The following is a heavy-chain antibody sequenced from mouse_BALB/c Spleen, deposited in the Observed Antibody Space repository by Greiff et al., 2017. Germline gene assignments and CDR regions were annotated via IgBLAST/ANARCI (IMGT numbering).Heavy chain of an antibody. Sequence: EVQVVESGGGLVKPGGSLKLSCAASGFTFSSYAMSWVRQSPEKRLEWVAEISSGGSYTYYPDTVTGRFTISRDNAKNTLYLEMSSLRSEDTAMYYCARGDAMDYWGQGTSVTVSS. CDR2: ISSGGSYT. J-gene: IGHJ4*01. CDR3: ARGDAMDY. V-gene: IGHV5-9-4*01. CDR1: GFTFSSYA.